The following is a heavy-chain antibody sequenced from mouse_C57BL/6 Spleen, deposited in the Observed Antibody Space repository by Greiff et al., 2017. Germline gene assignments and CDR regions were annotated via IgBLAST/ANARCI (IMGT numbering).Heavy chain of an antibody. CDR2: ISDGGSYT. J-gene: IGHJ1*03. CDR1: GFTFRSYA. Sequence: EVQLVESGGGLVKPGGSLKLSCAASGFTFRSYAMSWVRQTPEKRLEWVATISDGGSYTYYPDNVKGRFTISRDNAKNNLYLQMSHLKSEDTAMYYCARDSGPKGYFEVWGTGTTVTVSS. CDR3: ARDSGPKGYFEV. V-gene: IGHV5-4*01.